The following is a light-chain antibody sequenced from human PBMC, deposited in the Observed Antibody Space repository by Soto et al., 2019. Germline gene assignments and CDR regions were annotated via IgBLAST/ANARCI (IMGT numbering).Light chain of an antibody. CDR3: QQYKSYSKT. J-gene: IGKJ1*01. CDR2: DAS. CDR1: QSISSW. V-gene: IGKV1-5*01. Sequence: DIQMTQSPSTLSASVGDRVTITCRASQSISSWLAWYQQSPGKAPKLLIYDASSLESGVPSRFSGSGSETEFTLTISSLQPDDFATYYCQQYKSYSKTFGQGTKVDVK.